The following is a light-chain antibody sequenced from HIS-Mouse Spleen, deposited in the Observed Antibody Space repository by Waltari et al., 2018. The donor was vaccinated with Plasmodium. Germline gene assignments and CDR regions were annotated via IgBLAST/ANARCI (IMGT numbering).Light chain of an antibody. CDR3: QQYGSSPYT. V-gene: IGKV3-20*01. CDR2: GAS. J-gene: IGKJ2*01. CDR1: QRISSSY. Sequence: IVLTQSPGTLSLSPGERATLSCRTSQRISSSYLTWYQKKPGQAPRLLIYGASSRATGIPDRFSGSGSGTDFTLTISRLEPEDFAVYYCQQYGSSPYTFGQGTKLEIK.